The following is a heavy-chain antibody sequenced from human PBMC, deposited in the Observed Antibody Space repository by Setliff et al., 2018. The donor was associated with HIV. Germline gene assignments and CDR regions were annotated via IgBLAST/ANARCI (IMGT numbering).Heavy chain of an antibody. D-gene: IGHD6-6*01. Sequence: PSETLSLTCAVYGGSFSGYYWTWIRQPPGKGLEWIGYIYYSGRTNYNPSLKSRVTISVGTSKNQFSLKLSSVTAADTAVYYCARAVQLGYFDYWGQGTLVTVS. CDR2: IYYSGRT. V-gene: IGHV4-34*11. CDR1: GGSFSGYY. J-gene: IGHJ4*02. CDR3: ARAVQLGYFDY.